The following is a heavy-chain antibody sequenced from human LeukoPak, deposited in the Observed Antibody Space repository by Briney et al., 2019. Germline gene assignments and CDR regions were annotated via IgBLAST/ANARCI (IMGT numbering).Heavy chain of an antibody. CDR1: EFTFSSYA. D-gene: IGHD5-12*01. CDR2: ISNNGNNK. CDR3: AREATFYYYAMEV. J-gene: IGHJ6*02. Sequence: GGSPRLSCAASEFTFSSYALHWVRQAPGKGLEWVAVISNNGNNKHYADSVKGRFTISRDNSENTLYLQMNSLRTEDTAVYHCAREATFYYYAMEVWGQGTTVTVSS. V-gene: IGHV3-30*04.